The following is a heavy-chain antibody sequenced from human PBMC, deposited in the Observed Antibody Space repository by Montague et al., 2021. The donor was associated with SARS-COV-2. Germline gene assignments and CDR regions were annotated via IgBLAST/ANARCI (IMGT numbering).Heavy chain of an antibody. CDR3: ARIDSSSWPNFDY. CDR2: IDWXDDK. Sequence: PALVKPTQTLTLTCTFSGFSLSTSGMCVSWIRQPPGKALEWLALIDWXDDKYYSTSLKTRLTISKDTSKNQVVLTMTNMDPVGTATYYCARIDSSSWPNFDYWGQGTLVTVSS. V-gene: IGHV2-70*01. D-gene: IGHD6-13*01. CDR1: GFSLSTSGMC. J-gene: IGHJ4*02.